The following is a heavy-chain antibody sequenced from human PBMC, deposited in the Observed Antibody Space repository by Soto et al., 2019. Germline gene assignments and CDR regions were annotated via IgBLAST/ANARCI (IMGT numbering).Heavy chain of an antibody. CDR1: GGSISSGDYY. J-gene: IGHJ4*02. CDR3: AIGSYYYDSSGYYHY. Sequence: SETLSLTCTVSGGSISSGDYYWSWIRQPPGKGLEWIGYIYYSGSTYYNPSLKSRVTISVDTSKNQFSLKLSSVTAADTAVYYCAIGSYYYDSSGYYHYLGQGTLVTVSS. D-gene: IGHD3-22*01. V-gene: IGHV4-30-4*01. CDR2: IYYSGST.